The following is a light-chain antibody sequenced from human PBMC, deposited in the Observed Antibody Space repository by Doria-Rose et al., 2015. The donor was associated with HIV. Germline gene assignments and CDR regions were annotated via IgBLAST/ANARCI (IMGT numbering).Light chain of an antibody. CDR2: GNN. Sequence: QSVLTQPPSVSGAPGQTVTISCTGNSSNIGAGSDVHWYQQFPGRAPKLLIYGNNHRPSGVPDRFSGSKSGTSASLAITGLQTQDEADYYCQSYDSSMSGLWIFGGGTKLSVL. V-gene: IGLV1-40*01. CDR3: QSYDSSMSGLWI. CDR1: SSNIGAGSD. J-gene: IGLJ2*01.